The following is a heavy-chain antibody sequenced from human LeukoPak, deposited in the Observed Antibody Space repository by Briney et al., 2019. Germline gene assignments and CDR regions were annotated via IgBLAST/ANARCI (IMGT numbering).Heavy chain of an antibody. Sequence: GGSLRLSCAASGFTFSSYAMHWVRQAPGKGLEYVSAISSNGGSTYYANSVKGRFTISRDNSKNTLYLQMGSLRAEDIAVYYCARVDLYDPNDPPLFDYWGREPWSPSPQ. J-gene: IGHJ4*02. D-gene: IGHD2/OR15-2a*01. CDR3: ARVDLYDPNDPPLFDY. CDR2: ISSNGGST. V-gene: IGHV3-64*01. CDR1: GFTFSSYA.